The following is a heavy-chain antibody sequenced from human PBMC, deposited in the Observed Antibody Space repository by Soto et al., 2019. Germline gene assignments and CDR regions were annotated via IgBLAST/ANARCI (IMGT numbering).Heavy chain of an antibody. CDR1: GLSIISSRCH. CDR2: IKYSGTT. V-gene: IGHV4-39*06. J-gene: IGHJ4*02. CDR3: ASMGYHYGSGSYPLDY. D-gene: IGHD3-10*01. Sequence: SETLSLTCTFSGLSIISSRCHWGWIRKPPGKGLEWIASIKYSGTTFYNPSLKSRVTLSVDTSKNQFALKLSSVTAADTAVYYCASMGYHYGSGSYPLDYWGQGTLVTVSS.